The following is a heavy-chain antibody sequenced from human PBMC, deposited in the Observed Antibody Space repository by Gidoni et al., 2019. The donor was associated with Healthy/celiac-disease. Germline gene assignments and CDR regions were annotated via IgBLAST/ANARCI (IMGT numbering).Heavy chain of an antibody. J-gene: IGHJ6*02. CDR3: ARDPVVVVPAAIGYYYYGMDV. V-gene: IGHV3-30*03. CDR2: ISYDGSNK. Sequence: QVQLVESGGGVVQPGRSLRLSCAASGFPFSSYGMHWVRQAPGKGLEWVAVISYDGSNKYYADSVKGRFTISRDNSKNPLYLQMNSLRAEDTAVYYCARDPVVVVPAAIGYYYYGMDVWGQGTTVTVSS. CDR1: GFPFSSYG. D-gene: IGHD2-2*01.